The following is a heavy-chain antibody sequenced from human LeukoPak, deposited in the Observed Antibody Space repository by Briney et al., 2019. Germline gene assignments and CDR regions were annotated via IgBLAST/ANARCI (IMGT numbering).Heavy chain of an antibody. D-gene: IGHD3-3*01. CDR3: ARDGITIFAVASAFDY. CDR2: ITSSSSTI. V-gene: IGHV3-48*01. Sequence: GGSLRLSCAASGFTFSSYSMNWVRQAPGKGLEWVSYITSSSSTIYYADSVKGRFIISRDNAKNSLYLQMNSLRAEDTAVYYCARDGITIFAVASAFDYWGQGTLVTVSS. J-gene: IGHJ4*02. CDR1: GFTFSSYS.